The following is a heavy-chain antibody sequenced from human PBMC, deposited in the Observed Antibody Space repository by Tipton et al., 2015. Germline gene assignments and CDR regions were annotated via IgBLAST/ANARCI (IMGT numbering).Heavy chain of an antibody. CDR1: GFYFGGYG. V-gene: IGHV3-30*02. CDR2: INNDGTIT. J-gene: IGHJ6*02. Sequence: GSLRLSCVASGFYFGGYGMHWVRQSPGAGLAWLGTINNDGTITYHEDSLKGRFLVSRDNSNNTLYLQMNSLRPEDSAVYYCVKDRGAAVVVAARYAMDVWGRGTTVTVSS. CDR3: VKDRGAAVVVAARYAMDV. D-gene: IGHD2-15*01.